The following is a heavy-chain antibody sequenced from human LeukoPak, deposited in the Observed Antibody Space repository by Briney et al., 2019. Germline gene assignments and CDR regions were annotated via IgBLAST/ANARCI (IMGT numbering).Heavy chain of an antibody. J-gene: IGHJ4*02. V-gene: IGHV3-48*02. CDR3: ASGGYDYGRD. Sequence: GGSLRLSCAASGFTFSSYGMNWVRQAPGKGLEWVSYISSSSGTMYYTASVKGRFTISRDNAKSSLYLQMNSLRDEDTAVYYCASGGYDYGRDWGQGTLVTVSS. CDR1: GFTFSSYG. CDR2: ISSSSGTM. D-gene: IGHD5-18*01.